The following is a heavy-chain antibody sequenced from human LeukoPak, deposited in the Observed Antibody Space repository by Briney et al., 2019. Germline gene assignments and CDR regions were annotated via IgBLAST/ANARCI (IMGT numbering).Heavy chain of an antibody. V-gene: IGHV3-74*01. CDR2: VNSDGSWT. Sequence: HPGGSLGLSCAASGNYWMHWVRQAPGKGLVWVSHVNSDGSWTTYADSVKGRFTISKDNAKNTVYLQMNNLRAEDTAVYYCVSFYETYWGRGTLVTVSS. CDR3: VSFYETY. J-gene: IGHJ4*02. CDR1: GNYW. D-gene: IGHD2-2*01.